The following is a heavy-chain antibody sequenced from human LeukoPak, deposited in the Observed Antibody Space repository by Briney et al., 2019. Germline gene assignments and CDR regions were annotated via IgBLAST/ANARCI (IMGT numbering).Heavy chain of an antibody. J-gene: IGHJ4*02. Sequence: PSETLSLTCAVYGGSFSGYYWSWIRQPPGKGLEWIGEINHSGSTNYNPSLKSRVTISVDTSKNQFSLKLSSVTAADTAVYNCARGRGIVGAQSGFDYWGQGTLVTVSS. CDR3: ARGRGIVGAQSGFDY. CDR1: GGSFSGYY. D-gene: IGHD1-26*01. V-gene: IGHV4-34*01. CDR2: INHSGST.